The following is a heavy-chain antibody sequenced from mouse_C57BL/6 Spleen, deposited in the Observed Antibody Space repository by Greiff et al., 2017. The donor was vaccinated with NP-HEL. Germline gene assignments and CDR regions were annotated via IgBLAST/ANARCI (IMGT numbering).Heavy chain of an antibody. V-gene: IGHV1-80*01. CDR1: GYAFSSYW. CDR2: IYPGDGDT. J-gene: IGHJ3*01. D-gene: IGHD2-3*01. Sequence: VQLQQSGAELVKPGASVKISCKASGYAFSSYWMNWVKQRPGKGLEWIGQIYPGDGDTNYNGKFKGKATLTADKSSSTAYMQLSSLTSEDSAVYFSARGYDGPAWFAYWGQGTLVTVSA. CDR3: ARGYDGPAWFAY.